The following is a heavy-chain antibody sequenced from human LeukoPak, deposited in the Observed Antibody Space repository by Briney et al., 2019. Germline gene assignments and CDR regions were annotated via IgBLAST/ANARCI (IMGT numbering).Heavy chain of an antibody. Sequence: GGSLRLSCAASGFAVDSRFMNWVRQVPGMGLQWVSFITPAGHRDYTDSVKGRFTITRDNSKNTVSLQMNSLRVDDSAMYLCARGDSGTTTFDFWGQGTLVTVSS. V-gene: IGHV3-66*01. D-gene: IGHD3-10*01. CDR3: ARGDSGTTTFDF. J-gene: IGHJ4*02. CDR1: GFAVDSRF. CDR2: ITPAGHR.